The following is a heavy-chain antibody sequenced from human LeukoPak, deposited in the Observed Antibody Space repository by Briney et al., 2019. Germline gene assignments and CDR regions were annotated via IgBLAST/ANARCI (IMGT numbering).Heavy chain of an antibody. J-gene: IGHJ4*02. CDR3: ARAFRYYDILTGYKFPSTIAYYFDY. D-gene: IGHD3-9*01. V-gene: IGHV4-34*01. Sequence: PSETLSLTCAVYGGSFSGYYLSWIRQPPGKGLERIGEINHSGSTNYNPSLKSRVTISVDTSKNQFSLKLSSVTAADTAVYYCARAFRYYDILTGYKFPSTIAYYFDYWGQGTLVTVSS. CDR2: INHSGST. CDR1: GGSFSGYY.